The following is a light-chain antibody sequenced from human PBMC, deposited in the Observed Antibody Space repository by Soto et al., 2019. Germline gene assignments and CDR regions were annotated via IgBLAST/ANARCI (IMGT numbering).Light chain of an antibody. CDR1: SSNIGAGYD. Sequence: QAVVTQPPSVSGAPGQRVTISCTGNSSNIGAGYDVHWYQQLPGRAPKVLIYGNTNRPSGVPDRFSGSKSGTSASLAITGLQAEDEADYHCQSYDSSLKRVFGGGTKLTVL. V-gene: IGLV1-40*01. CDR2: GNT. J-gene: IGLJ2*01. CDR3: QSYDSSLKRV.